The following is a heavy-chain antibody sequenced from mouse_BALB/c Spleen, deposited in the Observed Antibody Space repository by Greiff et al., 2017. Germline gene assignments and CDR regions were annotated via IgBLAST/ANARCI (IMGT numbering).Heavy chain of an antibody. CDR1: GFSLTGYG. J-gene: IGHJ4*01. Sequence: VQGVESGPGLVAPSQSLSITCTVSGFSLTGYGVNWVRQPPGKGLEWLGMIWGDGSTDYNSALKSRLSISKDNSKSQVFLKMNSLQTDDTARYYCARDHDYGYDGRGMDYWGQGTSVTVSS. CDR3: ARDHDYGYDGRGMDY. V-gene: IGHV2-6-7*01. CDR2: IWGDGST. D-gene: IGHD2-2*01.